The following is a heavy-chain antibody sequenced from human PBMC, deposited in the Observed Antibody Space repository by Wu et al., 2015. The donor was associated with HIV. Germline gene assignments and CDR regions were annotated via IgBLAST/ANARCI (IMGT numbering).Heavy chain of an antibody. Sequence: QVQLVQSGAEVKKPGSSVKVSCKASGGTFSSYAISWVRQAPGQGLEWMGRIIPIFGTANYAQKFQGRVTITADESTSTAYMELSSLRSEDTAVYYCARERYYDSSGYDYYYYGMDVWGQGTTVNRLL. J-gene: IGHJ6*02. D-gene: IGHD3-22*01. CDR3: ARERYYDSSGYDYYYYGMDV. V-gene: IGHV1-69*13. CDR2: IIPIFGTA. CDR1: GGTFSSYA.